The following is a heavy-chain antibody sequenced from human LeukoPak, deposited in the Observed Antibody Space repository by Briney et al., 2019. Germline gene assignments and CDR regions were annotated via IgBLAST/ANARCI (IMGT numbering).Heavy chain of an antibody. Sequence: GGSLRLSCAASGFTFSSYWMSWIRQAPGKGLEWVANIKHDGSVQYCVDSVKGRFTISRDNTKISLHLQMYSLRAEDTAVYYCARVGKNGWDFDHWGQGTLVTVSS. D-gene: IGHD6-19*01. CDR2: IKHDGSVQ. CDR1: GFTFSSYW. CDR3: ARVGKNGWDFDH. J-gene: IGHJ4*02. V-gene: IGHV3-7*01.